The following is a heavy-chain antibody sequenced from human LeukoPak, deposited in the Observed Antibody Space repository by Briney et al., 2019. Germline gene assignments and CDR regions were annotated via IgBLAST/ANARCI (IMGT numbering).Heavy chain of an antibody. CDR2: INPNSGGT. CDR1: GYTFNSYG. V-gene: IGHV1-2*02. Sequence: GASVKVSCKASGYTFNSYGISWVRQAPGQGLEWMGWINPNSGGTNYAQKFQGRVTMTRDTSISTAYMELSRLRSDDTAVYYCARDKGCSSTSCYGDAFDIWGQGTMVTVSS. D-gene: IGHD2-2*01. J-gene: IGHJ3*02. CDR3: ARDKGCSSTSCYGDAFDI.